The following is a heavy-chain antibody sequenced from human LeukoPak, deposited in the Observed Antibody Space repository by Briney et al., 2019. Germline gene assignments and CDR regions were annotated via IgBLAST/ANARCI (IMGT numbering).Heavy chain of an antibody. J-gene: IGHJ4*02. CDR2: ISGSGGST. V-gene: IGHV3-23*01. Sequence: GGFLRLSCAASGFTFSSYGMSWVRQAPGKGLEWVSAISGSGGSTYYADSVKGRFTISRDNSKNTLYLQMNSLTAEDTAIYYCAKATGTLGNWGQGTLVTVSS. D-gene: IGHD1-1*01. CDR3: AKATGTLGN. CDR1: GFTFSSYG.